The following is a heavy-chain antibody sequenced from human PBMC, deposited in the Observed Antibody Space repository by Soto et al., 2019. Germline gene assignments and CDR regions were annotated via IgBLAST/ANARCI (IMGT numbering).Heavy chain of an antibody. CDR1: GFSFSSYW. J-gene: IGHJ4*02. Sequence: GGSLRLSCAASGFSFSSYWMDWVRQAPGKGLEWVANINQDGSEKNYVDSVKGRFTISRDNAKNLLHLQMSSLTAEDSALYYCSRSLDYWGRGALVTVYS. CDR3: SRSLDY. V-gene: IGHV3-7*01. CDR2: INQDGSEK.